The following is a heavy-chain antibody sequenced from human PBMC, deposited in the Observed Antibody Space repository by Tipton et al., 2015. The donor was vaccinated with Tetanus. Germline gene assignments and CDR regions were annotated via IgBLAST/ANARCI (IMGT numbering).Heavy chain of an antibody. Sequence: TLSLTCTVSGGSISSYYWSWIRQPPGKGLEWIGYIYYSGSTNYNPSLKSRVTISVDTSKNQFSLKLSSVTAADTAVYYCARRLRTYWCFDLWGRGTLVTVSS. V-gene: IGHV4-59*01. D-gene: IGHD4-17*01. CDR2: IYYSGST. CDR1: GGSISSYY. CDR3: ARRLRTYWCFDL. J-gene: IGHJ2*01.